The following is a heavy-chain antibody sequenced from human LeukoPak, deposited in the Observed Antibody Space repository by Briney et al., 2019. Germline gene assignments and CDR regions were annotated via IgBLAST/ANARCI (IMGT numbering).Heavy chain of an antibody. CDR1: ARSVGSSSYY. J-gene: IGHJ4*02. Sequence: PSPTPSPTFTVSARSVGSSSYYSGCIRHPPGKGLGWTGPIDHRGRPYYNPSLKSRVTISLETSKNQFSLKLSSVTGAVTAVYYCARRLSGYCSGDTWPPFDYWGQGTLVTVSS. D-gene: IGHD2-15*01. CDR3: ARRLSGYCSGDTWPPFDY. V-gene: IGHV4-39*01. CDR2: IDHRGRP.